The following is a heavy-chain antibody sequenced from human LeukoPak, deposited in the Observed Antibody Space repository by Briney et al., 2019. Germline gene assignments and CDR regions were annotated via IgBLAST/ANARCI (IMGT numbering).Heavy chain of an antibody. V-gene: IGHV3-30*02. Sequence: GGSLRLSCAASGFTFSSYAMHWVRQAPGKGLEGVAFIRYDGSNKYYADSVKGRFTTSRDNSKNTLYLQMNSLRAEDTAVYYCAKGDALETIIDYWGQGTLVTVSS. CDR1: GFTFSSYA. CDR2: IRYDGSNK. CDR3: AKGDALETIIDY. J-gene: IGHJ4*02. D-gene: IGHD6-6*01.